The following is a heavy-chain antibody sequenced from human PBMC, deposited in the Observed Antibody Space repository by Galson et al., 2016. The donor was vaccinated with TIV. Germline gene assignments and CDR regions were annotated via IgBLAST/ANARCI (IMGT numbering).Heavy chain of an antibody. Sequence: SLRLSCAASGFTFSNYAMSWVRQAPGKGLEWVTAISAGGGNIYYADSVKGRFTISRDSSKNTLYMQMNSLRAEHTALYYCVKVPSSGFTYYYAMDVWGQGTTVTVSS. D-gene: IGHD6-19*01. CDR1: GFTFSNYA. J-gene: IGHJ6*02. CDR3: VKVPSSGFTYYYAMDV. CDR2: ISAGGGNI. V-gene: IGHV3-23*01.